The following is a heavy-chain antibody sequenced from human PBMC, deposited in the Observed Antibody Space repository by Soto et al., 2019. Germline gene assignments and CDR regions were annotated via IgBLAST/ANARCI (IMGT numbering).Heavy chain of an antibody. CDR1: GFSFSGYG. J-gene: IGHJ4*02. V-gene: IGHV3-33*01. D-gene: IGHD6-19*01. CDR3: ARDPSSGPLGIFDY. CDR2: IWYDGSNK. Sequence: QVQLVESGGGVVQPGRSLRLSCAASGFSFSGYGMHWVRQAPGKGLEWVAVIWYDGSNKYYADSVKGRFTISRDNSKNTLYVQMNSLRAEDTAVYYCARDPSSGPLGIFDYWGQGTLVTVSS.